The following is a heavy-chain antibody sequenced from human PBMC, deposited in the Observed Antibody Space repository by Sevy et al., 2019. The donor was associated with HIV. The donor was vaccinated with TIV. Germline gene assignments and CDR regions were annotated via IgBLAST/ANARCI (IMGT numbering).Heavy chain of an antibody. Sequence: SETLSLTCAVSGGSISSGGDSWSWIRQPPGKGLEWIGYIYHSGSTYYNPSLKSRVTISVDRSKNQFSLKLSSVTAADTAVYYCARGADSSGYGHRRVNWFDPWGQGTLVTVSS. CDR1: GGSISSGGDS. CDR3: ARGADSSGYGHRRVNWFDP. J-gene: IGHJ5*02. V-gene: IGHV4-30-2*01. D-gene: IGHD3-22*01. CDR2: IYHSGST.